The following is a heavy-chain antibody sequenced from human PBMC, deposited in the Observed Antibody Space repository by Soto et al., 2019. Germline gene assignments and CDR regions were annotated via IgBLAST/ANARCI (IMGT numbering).Heavy chain of an antibody. CDR1: GFTFSTFA. V-gene: IGHV3-23*01. J-gene: IGHJ5*02. D-gene: IGHD2-21*01. Sequence: EVQLLESGGSLVQPGGSMRLSCAASGFTFSTFAMNWVRQAPGEGLEWVSSISGSGGNTQYADSVKGRVTISRDNSKNTLYLQTNTLRPDHTASYYSRQCDGLMTTSGGWCNGFDPWGQGNLVIVSS. CDR3: RQCDGLMTTSGGWCNGFDP. CDR2: ISGSGGNT.